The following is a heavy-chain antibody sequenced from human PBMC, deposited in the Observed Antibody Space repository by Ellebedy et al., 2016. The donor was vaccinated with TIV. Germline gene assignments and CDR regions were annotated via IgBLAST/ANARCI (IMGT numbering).Heavy chain of an antibody. J-gene: IGHJ4*02. V-gene: IGHV1-18*04. CDR1: GYSFTTYY. Sequence: AASVKVSCKASGYSFTTYYLTWVRQAPGQGLTWMGLISPYNGNTYYAQKLPGRFTMTTDTSTSTAYIELRSLRSDETARYFCARSGYYDSSGLPDYWGQGTLVTVAS. D-gene: IGHD3-22*01. CDR3: ARSGYYDSSGLPDY. CDR2: ISPYNGNT.